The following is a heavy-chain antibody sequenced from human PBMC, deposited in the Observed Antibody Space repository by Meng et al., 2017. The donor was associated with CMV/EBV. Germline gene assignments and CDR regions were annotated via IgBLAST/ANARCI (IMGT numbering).Heavy chain of an antibody. CDR3: AKGYNYFDY. V-gene: IGHV3-53*01. CDR2: IYSGGST. CDR1: GFTVSSNY. D-gene: IGHD5-24*01. Sequence: GESLKISCAASGFTVSSNYMSWVRQAPGKGLEWVSVIYSGGSTYYADSVKGRFTISRDNSKNTLYLQMNSLRAEDTAVYYCAKGYNYFDYWGQGTLVTVSS. J-gene: IGHJ4*02.